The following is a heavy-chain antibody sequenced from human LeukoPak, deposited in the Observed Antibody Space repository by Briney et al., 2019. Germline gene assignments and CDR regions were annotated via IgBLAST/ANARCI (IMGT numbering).Heavy chain of an antibody. Sequence: SGGSLRLSCAASGFTVSSNYMSWVRQAPGKALEWVSVIYSGGSTYYADSVKGRFTISRDNSKNTLYLQMNSLRAEDTAVYYCARGVDYDSSGYYGLLYYFDYWGQGTLVTVSS. CDR1: GFTVSSNY. V-gene: IGHV3-53*01. J-gene: IGHJ4*02. CDR2: IYSGGST. D-gene: IGHD3-22*01. CDR3: ARGVDYDSSGYYGLLYYFDY.